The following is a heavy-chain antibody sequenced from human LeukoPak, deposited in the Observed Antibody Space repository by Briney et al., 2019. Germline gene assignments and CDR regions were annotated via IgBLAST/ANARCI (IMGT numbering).Heavy chain of an antibody. Sequence: GGSLRLSCAASGFTFSSYWMSWVRQAPGKGLEWVANIKQDGSEKYYVDSVKGRFTISRDNAKNSLYLQMNSLRAEDTAVYYCARDQEDIVVVPAASAKYYYYYCMDVWGKGTTVTISS. CDR2: IKQDGSEK. CDR3: ARDQEDIVVVPAASAKYYYYYCMDV. D-gene: IGHD2-2*01. CDR1: GFTFSSYW. V-gene: IGHV3-7*01. J-gene: IGHJ6*03.